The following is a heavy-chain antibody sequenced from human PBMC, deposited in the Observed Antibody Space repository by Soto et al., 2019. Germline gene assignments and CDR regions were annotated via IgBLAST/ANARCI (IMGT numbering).Heavy chain of an antibody. J-gene: IGHJ3*02. Sequence: QVQLVESGGGVVQPGRSLRLSCAPSGFTFSSYGMHWARQAPGKGLEWVAVIWYDGSNKVYADSVKGRFTIPRDNSKNTLYLQMNSLRAEDTAVYYCARDLSGDYGALDTWGQGTMVTVSS. D-gene: IGHD4-17*01. CDR1: GFTFSSYG. V-gene: IGHV3-33*01. CDR2: IWYDGSNK. CDR3: ARDLSGDYGALDT.